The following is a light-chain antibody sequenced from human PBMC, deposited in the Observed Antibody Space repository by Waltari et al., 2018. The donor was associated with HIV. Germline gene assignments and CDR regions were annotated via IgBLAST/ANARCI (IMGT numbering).Light chain of an antibody. J-gene: IGKJ2*01. CDR3: QRYGTSPPYT. V-gene: IGKV3-20*01. CDR1: QYIASHY. Sequence: EIVLTQSPGTLSLSPGERATLSCRASQYIASHYVAWFQHTPGQAPRLLRDGGSTRATGVPDRFSGSGTGTDFTLTITRLEPEDSAVYYCQRYGTSPPYTFGPGTKLEIK. CDR2: GGS.